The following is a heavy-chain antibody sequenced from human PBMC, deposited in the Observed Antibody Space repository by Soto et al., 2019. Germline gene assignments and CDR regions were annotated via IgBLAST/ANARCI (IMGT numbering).Heavy chain of an antibody. D-gene: IGHD5-18*01. V-gene: IGHV5-10-1*01. CDR3: ARKLGYSYGYIY. CDR1: GYSFTSYW. J-gene: IGHJ4*02. CDR2: IDPSDSYT. Sequence: PGESLKISCKGSGYSFTSYWISRVRQMPGKGLESTGRIDPSDSYTNYSPSFQGHVTISADKSIGTAYLQWRSLKASDTAMYYCARKLGYSYGYIYWGQGTLVTVSS.